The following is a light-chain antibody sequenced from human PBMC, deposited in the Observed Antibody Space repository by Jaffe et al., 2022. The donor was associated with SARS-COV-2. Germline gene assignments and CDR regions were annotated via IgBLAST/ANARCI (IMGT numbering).Light chain of an antibody. J-gene: IGLJ3*02. V-gene: IGLV1-44*01. CDR2: SNN. Sequence: QSGLTQPPSASGTPGQRVTISCSGSSSNIGSNTATWYQQVPGTAPSLLIFSNNRRPSGVPDRFSGSKSGTSASLAISGLQSDDEAEYYCASWDDSLNGWVFGGGTKLTVL. CDR1: SSNIGSNT. CDR3: ASWDDSLNGWV.